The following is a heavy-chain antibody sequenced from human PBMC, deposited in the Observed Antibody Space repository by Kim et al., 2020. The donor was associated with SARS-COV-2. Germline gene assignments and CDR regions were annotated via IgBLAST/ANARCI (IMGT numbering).Heavy chain of an antibody. Sequence: GGSLRLSCAASGFTFSSYGMHWVRQAPGKGLEWVAVISYDGSNKYYADSVKGRFTISRDNSKNTLYLQMNSLRAEDTAVYYCAKDPGYDSGGYYRMVYGMDVWGQGTTVTVS. CDR2: ISYDGSNK. CDR1: GFTFSSYG. J-gene: IGHJ6*02. CDR3: AKDPGYDSGGYYRMVYGMDV. D-gene: IGHD3-22*01. V-gene: IGHV3-30*18.